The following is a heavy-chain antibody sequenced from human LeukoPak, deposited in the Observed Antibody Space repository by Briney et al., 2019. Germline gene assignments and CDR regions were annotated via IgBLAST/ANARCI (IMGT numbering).Heavy chain of an antibody. CDR1: GVSISTDF. CDR2: IYYSGST. Sequence: PSETLSLTCTVSGVSISTDFWSWLRQPPGKGLEWIGYIYYSGSTNYNHSLKSRLTISLDTSKTQFSLKLSSVPAADTAMYYCARVSRGTSVGGDYWGQGTRVTVSS. J-gene: IGHJ4*02. V-gene: IGHV4-59*01. CDR3: ARVSRGTSVGGDY. D-gene: IGHD4-23*01.